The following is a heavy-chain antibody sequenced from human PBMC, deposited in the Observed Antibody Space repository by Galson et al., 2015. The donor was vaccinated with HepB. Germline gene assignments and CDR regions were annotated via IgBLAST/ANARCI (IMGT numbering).Heavy chain of an antibody. Sequence: SLRLSCAASGFTFSGSAMHWVRQASGKGLEWVGRIRSKANSYATAYAASVKGRFAISRDDSKNTAYLQMHSLKTEDTAVYYCTRQSRGSSGWYVVDYWGQGTLVTVSS. CDR3: TRQSRGSSGWYVVDY. J-gene: IGHJ4*02. V-gene: IGHV3-73*01. CDR2: IRSKANSYAT. CDR1: GFTFSGSA. D-gene: IGHD6-19*01.